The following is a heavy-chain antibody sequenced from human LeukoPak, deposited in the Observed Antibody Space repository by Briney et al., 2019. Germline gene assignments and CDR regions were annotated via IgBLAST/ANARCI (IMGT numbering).Heavy chain of an antibody. V-gene: IGHV1-2*02. Sequence: SSVKVSRKASGYTFTGYYIHWLRQAPGQGLGWMGWINPNRDGTNYAQKFQGRVTMTRDTSISTAYMELSRLRSDDTAVYYCARDIDSSVSWFDPWGQGTLVTVSS. CDR2: INPNRDGT. J-gene: IGHJ5*02. D-gene: IGHD6-19*01. CDR3: ARDIDSSVSWFDP. CDR1: GYTFTGYY.